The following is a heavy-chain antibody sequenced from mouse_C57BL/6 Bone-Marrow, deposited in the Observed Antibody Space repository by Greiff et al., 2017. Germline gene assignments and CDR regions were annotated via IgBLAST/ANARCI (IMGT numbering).Heavy chain of an antibody. CDR2: IDPSDSYT. V-gene: IGHV1-69*01. CDR1: GYTFTSYW. Sequence: VQLQQPGAELVMPGASVKLSCKASGYTFTSYWMHWVKQRPGQGLEWIGEIDPSDSYTNYNQKFKGKSTSTVDKSSSTAYMQLSSLTSEDSAVYYCASHSYYYAMDYWGQGTSVTVSS. J-gene: IGHJ4*01. CDR3: ASHSYYYAMDY.